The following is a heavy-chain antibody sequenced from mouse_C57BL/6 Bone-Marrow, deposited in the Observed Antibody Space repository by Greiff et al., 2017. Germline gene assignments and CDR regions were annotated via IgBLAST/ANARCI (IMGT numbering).Heavy chain of an antibody. V-gene: IGHV1-7*01. CDR2: INPSSGYT. CDR3: ASYYSNYRPAMDY. J-gene: IGHJ4*01. Sequence: VQLQESGAELAKPGASVKLSCKASGYTFTSYWMHWVKQRPGQGLEWIGYINPSSGYTKYNQKFKDKATLTADKSSSTAYMQLSSLTYEDSAVYYWASYYSNYRPAMDYWGQGTSVTVSS. CDR1: GYTFTSYW. D-gene: IGHD2-5*01.